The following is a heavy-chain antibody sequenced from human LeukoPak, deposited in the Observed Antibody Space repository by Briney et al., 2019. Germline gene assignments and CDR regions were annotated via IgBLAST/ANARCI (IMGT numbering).Heavy chain of an antibody. V-gene: IGHV1-69-2*01. CDR1: GYTFTDYY. CDR2: VDPEDGET. D-gene: IGHD3-16*01. J-gene: IGHJ4*02. CDR3: ATDYVWGSYAYY. Sequence: ASVKVSCKVSGYTFTDYYMHWVQQAPGKGLEWMGLVDPEDGETIYAEKFQGRVTITADTSTDKAYMELSSLRSEDTAVYYCATDYVWGSYAYYWGQGTLVTVSS.